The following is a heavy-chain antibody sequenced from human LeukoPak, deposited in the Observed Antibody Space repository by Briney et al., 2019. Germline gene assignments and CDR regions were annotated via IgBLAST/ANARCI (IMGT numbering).Heavy chain of an antibody. CDR3: AKDHGRRIRYCSSTSCPGDAFDI. V-gene: IGHV3-30*02. J-gene: IGHJ3*02. D-gene: IGHD2-2*01. CDR2: IRYDGSNK. CDR1: GFTFSSYG. Sequence: GGSLRLSCAASGFTFSSYGMHWVRQAPGKGLEWVAFIRYDGSNKYYADSVKGRFTISRDNSKNTLYLQMNSLRAEDTAVYYCAKDHGRRIRYCSSTSCPGDAFDIWGQGTMVTVSS.